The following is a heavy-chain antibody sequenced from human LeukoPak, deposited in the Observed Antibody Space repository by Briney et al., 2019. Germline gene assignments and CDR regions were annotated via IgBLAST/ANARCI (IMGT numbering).Heavy chain of an antibody. J-gene: IGHJ4*02. Sequence: ASVKVSCKASGYTFTSYGISWVRQAPGQGLKWMGRIIPIIGLVNYAQNFQGRVTITADKSTSTAYMELSSLRSEDTAAYYCAKDKGRMTALYYFDYWGQGTLVTVSS. V-gene: IGHV1-69*04. CDR3: AKDKGRMTALYYFDY. D-gene: IGHD2-21*02. CDR1: GYTFTSYG. CDR2: IIPIIGLV.